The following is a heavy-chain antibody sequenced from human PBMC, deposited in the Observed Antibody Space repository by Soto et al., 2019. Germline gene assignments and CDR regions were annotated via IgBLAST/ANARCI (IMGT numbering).Heavy chain of an antibody. V-gene: IGHV1-18*04. CDR3: ARDQRDYFYYYGMDV. CDR1: GYTFITYG. J-gene: IGHJ6*02. CDR2: ISVHNGNT. Sequence: ASVKVSCKASGYTFITYGISWVRQAPGQGLEWMGWISVHNGNTNYTQKLQGRVTMTTDTSTSTAYMELRSLRSDDTAVYYCARDQRDYFYYYGMDVWGQGTTVTVSS.